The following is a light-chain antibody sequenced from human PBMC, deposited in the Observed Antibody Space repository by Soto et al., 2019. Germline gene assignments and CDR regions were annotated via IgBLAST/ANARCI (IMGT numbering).Light chain of an antibody. CDR1: QSVSSSY. CDR2: GAS. Sequence: EIVLTQSPGTLSLSPGERATLSCRASQSVSSSYLAWYQQKPGQAPRLLIYGASSRATGIPDRFSGSGSGTDFTLTISRLEPEDFAVYYWQQYGSSPRGFGGGTKVEIK. CDR3: QQYGSSPRG. J-gene: IGKJ4*01. V-gene: IGKV3-20*01.